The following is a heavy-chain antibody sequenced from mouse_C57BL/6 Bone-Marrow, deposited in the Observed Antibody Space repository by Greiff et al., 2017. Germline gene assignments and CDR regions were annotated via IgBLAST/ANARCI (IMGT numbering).Heavy chain of an antibody. CDR2: IRSKSSNYAT. V-gene: IGHV10-3*01. Sequence: EVQVVESGGGLVQPKGSLKLSCAASGFTFNTYAMHWVRQAPGKGLEWVARIRSKSSNYATYYADSVKDRFTISRDDSQSMLYLQMNNLKTEDTAMYYCVRERRDSSGYDYFDYWGQGTTLTVSS. CDR1: GFTFNTYA. CDR3: VRERRDSSGYDYFDY. D-gene: IGHD3-2*02. J-gene: IGHJ2*01.